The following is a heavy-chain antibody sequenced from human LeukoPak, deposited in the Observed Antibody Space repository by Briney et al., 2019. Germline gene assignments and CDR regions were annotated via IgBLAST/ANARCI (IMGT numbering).Heavy chain of an antibody. J-gene: IGHJ3*02. Sequence: GGSLRLSCAASGFTFSSYGMHWVRQAPGKGLEWVAVISYDGNNKYYVDSVKGRFTITRDNSKNTLDLQMNSLRDEDTAVYYCARETGYAFDIWGQGTMVTVSS. V-gene: IGHV3-30*03. CDR2: ISYDGNNK. CDR3: ARETGYAFDI. CDR1: GFTFSSYG. D-gene: IGHD2-15*01.